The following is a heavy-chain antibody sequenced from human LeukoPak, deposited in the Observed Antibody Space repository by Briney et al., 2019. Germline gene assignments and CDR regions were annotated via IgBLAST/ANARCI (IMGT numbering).Heavy chain of an antibody. J-gene: IGHJ6*02. D-gene: IGHD3-22*01. CDR2: INPNSGGT. CDR1: GYTFTGYY. Sequence: GASVKVSCKASGYTFTGYYMHWVRQAPGQGLEWMGRINPNSGGTNYAQKFQGRVTMTRDTSISTAYMELSRLRSDDAAVYYCASGSRGYYYDSSGYHREGMDVWGQGTTVTVSS. V-gene: IGHV1-2*06. CDR3: ASGSRGYYYDSSGYHREGMDV.